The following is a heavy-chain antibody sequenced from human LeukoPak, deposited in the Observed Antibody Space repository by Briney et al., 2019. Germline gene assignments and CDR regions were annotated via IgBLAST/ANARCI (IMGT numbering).Heavy chain of an antibody. CDR2: INHSGST. D-gene: IGHD3-16*01. CDR1: GGSFSGYY. CDR3: ARVKGDHGNDNWFDP. J-gene: IGHJ5*02. Sequence: PSETLSLTCAVYGGSFSGYYWSWIRQPPGKGLEWIGEINHSGSTNYNPSLKSRVTISVDTSKNQFSLKLSSVTAADTAVYYCARVKGDHGNDNWFDPWGQGTLVTVSS. V-gene: IGHV4-34*01.